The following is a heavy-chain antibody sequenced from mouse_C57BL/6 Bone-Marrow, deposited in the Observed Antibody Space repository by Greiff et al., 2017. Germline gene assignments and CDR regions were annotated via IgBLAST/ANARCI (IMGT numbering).Heavy chain of an antibody. Sequence: QVQLQQPGAELVKPGASVKMSCKASGYTFTSYWITWVKQRPGQGLEWIGDIYPGSGSTNYNEKFKSKATLTVDTSSSTAYMQLSSLTSEDSAVYYCTRWLRRRGYFDYWGQGTTLTVSS. CDR3: TRWLRRRGYFDY. V-gene: IGHV1-55*01. CDR1: GYTFTSYW. CDR2: IYPGSGST. D-gene: IGHD2-2*01. J-gene: IGHJ2*01.